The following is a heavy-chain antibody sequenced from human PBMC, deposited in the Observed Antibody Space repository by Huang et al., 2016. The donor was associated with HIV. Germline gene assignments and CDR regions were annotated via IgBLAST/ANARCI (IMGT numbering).Heavy chain of an antibody. D-gene: IGHD3-10*01. CDR3: ARGSRQGKYYYGSGTAY. Sequence: EVQLVESGGGLVQPGGSLRLSCAASGFTFSSYWMHGVRQVPGKGLGLVSHIKSEGSSTSYAASVKGRCTISRDNAKNTLYLQMNSRRAEDTAVYYCARGSRQGKYYYGSGTAYWGQGTLVTVSS. V-gene: IGHV3-74*01. CDR2: IKSEGSST. J-gene: IGHJ4*02. CDR1: GFTFSSYW.